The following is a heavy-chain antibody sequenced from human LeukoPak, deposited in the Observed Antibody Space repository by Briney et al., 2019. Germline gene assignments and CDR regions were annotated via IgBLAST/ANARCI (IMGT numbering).Heavy chain of an antibody. Sequence: GGSLRLSCAASGFTFSGYAMSWVRQAPGKGLEWVSAISGSGGSTYYADSVKGRFTISRDNSKNTLYLQMNSLRAEDTAVYYCARRAGAYSHPYDYWGQGTLVTVSS. J-gene: IGHJ4*02. CDR1: GFTFSGYA. D-gene: IGHD4/OR15-4a*01. V-gene: IGHV3-23*01. CDR2: ISGSGGST. CDR3: ARRAGAYSHPYDY.